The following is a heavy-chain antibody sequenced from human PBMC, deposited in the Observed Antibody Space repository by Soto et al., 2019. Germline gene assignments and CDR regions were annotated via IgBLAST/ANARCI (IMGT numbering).Heavy chain of an antibody. D-gene: IGHD3-16*01. J-gene: IGHJ4*02. V-gene: IGHV3-33*01. Sequence: GGSLRLSCAASGFTFSSYGMHWVRQAPGKGLEWVAVIWYDGSNKYYADSVKGRFTISRDNSKNTLYLQMNSLRAEDTAVYYCARDFSLKHYGIDYWGQGTLVTVSS. CDR2: IWYDGSNK. CDR3: ARDFSLKHYGIDY. CDR1: GFTFSSYG.